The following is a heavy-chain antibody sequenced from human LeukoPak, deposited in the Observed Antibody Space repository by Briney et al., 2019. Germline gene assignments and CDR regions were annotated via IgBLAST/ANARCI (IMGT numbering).Heavy chain of an antibody. J-gene: IGHJ4*02. CDR3: AKEGYYDSSGYFDY. D-gene: IGHD3-22*01. CDR2: ISWNSGSI. V-gene: IGHV3-9*01. CDR1: GFTFSSYV. Sequence: GGSLRLSCAASGFTFSSYVMNWVRQAPGKGLEWVSGISWNSGSIGYADSVKGRFTISRDNAKNSLYLQMNSLRAEDTALYYCAKEGYYDSSGYFDYWGQGTLVTVSS.